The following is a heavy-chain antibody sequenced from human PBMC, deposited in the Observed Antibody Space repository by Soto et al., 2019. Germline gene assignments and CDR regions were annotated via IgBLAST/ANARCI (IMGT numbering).Heavy chain of an antibody. V-gene: IGHV4-30-2*01. CDR1: GGSISSGGYS. J-gene: IGHJ6*02. CDR2: IYHSGST. Sequence: QLQLQESGSGLVKPSQTLSLTCAVSGGSISSGGYSWSWIRQPPGKGLEWIGYIYHSGSTNYNPSLKSRVTISVDTSKNQFSLKLSSVTAADTAVYYCARASQEIYSSSGYGMDVWGQGTTVTVSS. CDR3: ARASQEIYSSSGYGMDV. D-gene: IGHD6-13*01.